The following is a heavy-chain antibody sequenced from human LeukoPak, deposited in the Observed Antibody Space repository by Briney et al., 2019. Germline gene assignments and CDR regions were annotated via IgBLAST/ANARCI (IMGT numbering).Heavy chain of an antibody. CDR1: GFTFSSYW. CDR3: ARGYCTNGACFPFGY. J-gene: IGHJ4*02. Sequence: HPGGSLRLSCAASGFTFSSYWMHWVRQAPGKGLVWVSRINSDGSSTSYADSVKGRFTISRDNAKNTLYLQMNSLRAEDTAVYYCARGYCTNGACFPFGYWGQGTLVTVSS. D-gene: IGHD2-8*01. CDR2: INSDGSST. V-gene: IGHV3-74*01.